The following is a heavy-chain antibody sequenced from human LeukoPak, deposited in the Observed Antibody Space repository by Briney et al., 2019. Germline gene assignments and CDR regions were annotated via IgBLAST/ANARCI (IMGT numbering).Heavy chain of an antibody. J-gene: IGHJ4*02. V-gene: IGHV3-15*01. CDR1: GFTFSNAW. CDR3: AAGRLDY. CDR2: IKSKTDGGTA. D-gene: IGHD1-1*01. Sequence: PGGSLRLSCAASGFTFSNAWMSWVSQAPGKGLEWVGRIKSKTDGGTADYAAPVKGRFTISRDDSKSTLYLQMNSLKTEDTAVYYCAAGRLDYWGQGTLVTVSS.